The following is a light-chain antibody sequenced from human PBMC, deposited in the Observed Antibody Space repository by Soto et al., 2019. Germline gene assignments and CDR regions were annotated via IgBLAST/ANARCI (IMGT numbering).Light chain of an antibody. Sequence: DLQMTQSPSSLSASVGDRVTITCRASQGISNFLAWIQQKEGQAPKSLIYGASNLQGGVPSKFSGSGSGTDFTLTINNLQPDDIGTYYCQQYNSHPLTFGGGTKVEVK. J-gene: IGKJ4*01. CDR2: GAS. CDR1: QGISNF. CDR3: QQYNSHPLT. V-gene: IGKV1-16*02.